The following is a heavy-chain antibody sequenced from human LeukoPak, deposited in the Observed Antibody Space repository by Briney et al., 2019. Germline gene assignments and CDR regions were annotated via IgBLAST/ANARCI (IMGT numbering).Heavy chain of an antibody. CDR3: ARDLGPLSPFDY. CDR1: GGSISSYY. V-gene: IGHV4-59*12. Sequence: SETLSLTCTVSGGSISSYYWSWTRQPPGKGLEWIGYIYYSGSTNYNPSLKSRVTISVDTSKNQFSLKLSSVTAADTAVYYCARDLGPLSPFDYWGQGTLVTVSS. J-gene: IGHJ4*02. CDR2: IYYSGST.